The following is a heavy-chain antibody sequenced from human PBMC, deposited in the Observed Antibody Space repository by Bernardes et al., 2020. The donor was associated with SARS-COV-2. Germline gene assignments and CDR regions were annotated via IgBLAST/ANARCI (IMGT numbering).Heavy chain of an antibody. CDR3: ARDRLDSGSYYPSRDY. D-gene: IGHD1-26*01. CDR2: ISAYNGNT. J-gene: IGHJ4*02. V-gene: IGHV1-18*04. Sequence: ASVKVSCKASGYTFTSYGIGWVRQAPGQGLEWMGWISAYNGNTNYAQKLQGRVTMTTDTSTSTAYMELRSLRSDDTAVYYCARDRLDSGSYYPSRDYWGQGTLVTVSS. CDR1: GYTFTSYG.